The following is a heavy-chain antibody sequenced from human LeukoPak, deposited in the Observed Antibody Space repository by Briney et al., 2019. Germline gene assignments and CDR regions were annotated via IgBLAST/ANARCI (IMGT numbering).Heavy chain of an antibody. CDR3: ASCGSSLSRGWFGP. Sequence: GGSLRLSCVASGFGFSDYSMSWVRQAPGKGLEWVSSISSSSKYISYADSVKGRFSISRDNAKNSLYLQMSGLRVEDTAVYYCASCGSSLSRGWFGPWGQGTLVTVSS. CDR2: ISSSSKYI. J-gene: IGHJ5*02. V-gene: IGHV3-21*01. D-gene: IGHD2-15*01. CDR1: GFGFSDYS.